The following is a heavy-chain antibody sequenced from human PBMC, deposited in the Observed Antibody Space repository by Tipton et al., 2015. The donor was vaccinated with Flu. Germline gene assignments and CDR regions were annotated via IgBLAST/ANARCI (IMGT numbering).Heavy chain of an antibody. D-gene: IGHD3-22*01. CDR1: GFTFSSYA. J-gene: IGHJ4*02. Sequence: SLRLSCAASGFTFSSYAMHWVRQTPGKGLEWVAVISYDGSNKYYADSVKGRFTISRDNSKNTLYLQMNSLRAEDTAVYYCARDWSSPNYYDSSGYWSAFDYWGQGTLVTVSS. CDR3: ARDWSSPNYYDSSGYWSAFDY. CDR2: ISYDGSNK. V-gene: IGHV3-30*01.